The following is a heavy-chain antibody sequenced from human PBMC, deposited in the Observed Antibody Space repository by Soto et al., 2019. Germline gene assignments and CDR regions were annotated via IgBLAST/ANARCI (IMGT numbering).Heavy chain of an antibody. CDR1: GGTFSSCA. V-gene: IGHV1-69*13. Sequence: GASVKVSCKASGGTFSSCAISWVRQAPGQGLEWMGGIIPIFGTANYAQKFQGRVTITADGSTSTAYMELSSLRSEDTAVYYCARGDIVVVPADYYYYYGMDAWGQGTTVTVSS. CDR2: IIPIFGTA. CDR3: ARGDIVVVPADYYYYYGMDA. J-gene: IGHJ6*02. D-gene: IGHD2-2*01.